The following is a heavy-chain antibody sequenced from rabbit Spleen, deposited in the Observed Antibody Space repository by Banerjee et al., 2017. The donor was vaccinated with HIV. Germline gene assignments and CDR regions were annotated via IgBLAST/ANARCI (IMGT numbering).Heavy chain of an antibody. D-gene: IGHD2-1*01. CDR3: ARSSDSTMVTRLDL. Sequence: QEQLVESGGGLVQPEGSLTLTCTASGFSFSSSYWICWVRQAPGKGLEWIACIYAGSSGSTYYASWAKGRFTISKTSSTTVTLQMTSLTAADTATYFCARSSDSTMVTRLDLWGQGTLVTVS. V-gene: IGHV1S45*01. J-gene: IGHJ3*01. CDR2: IYAGSSGST. CDR1: GFSFSSSYW.